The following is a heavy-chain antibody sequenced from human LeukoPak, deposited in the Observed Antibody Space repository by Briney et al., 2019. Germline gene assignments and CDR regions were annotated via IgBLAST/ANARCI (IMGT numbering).Heavy chain of an antibody. Sequence: GESLKISCKGSGYIFTTYWIGWVRQMPGKGLEWMGIIYPGDSDTRYSPSFQGQVTISSDKSISTAYLQWSSLRASDTAMYYCARGPDGQYFDYWGRGTLVTVSS. CDR2: IYPGDSDT. CDR3: ARGPDGQYFDY. V-gene: IGHV5-51*01. J-gene: IGHJ4*02. D-gene: IGHD5-24*01. CDR1: GYIFTTYW.